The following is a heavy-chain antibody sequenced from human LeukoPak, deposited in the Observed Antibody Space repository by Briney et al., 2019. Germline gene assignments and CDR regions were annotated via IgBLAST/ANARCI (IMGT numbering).Heavy chain of an antibody. J-gene: IGHJ4*02. CDR2: IRSKANSYAT. Sequence: GGSLRLSCAASGFTFSGSAMHWVRQASGKGLEWVGRIRSKANSYATAYAASVKGRFTISRDDSKNTAYLQINSLKTEDTAVYYCTRGITMVRGVTSPFDYWGQGTLVTVSS. CDR3: TRGITMVRGVTSPFDY. CDR1: GFTFSGSA. D-gene: IGHD3-10*01. V-gene: IGHV3-73*01.